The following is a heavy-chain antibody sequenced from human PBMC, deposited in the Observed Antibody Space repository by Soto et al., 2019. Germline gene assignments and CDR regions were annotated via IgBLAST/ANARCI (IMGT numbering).Heavy chain of an antibody. Sequence: QVQLVQSGAEVKKPGSSVKVSCKASGGTFSSYAISWVRQAPGQGLEWMGGIIPISDTTNYAQKFQGRVTITADESRSTAYMELSSLRSEDTAVYYCARSQGSSTSLEIYYYYYYGMDVWGQGTMVTVSS. CDR1: GGTFSSYA. CDR3: ARSQGSSTSLEIYYYYYYGMDV. V-gene: IGHV1-69*01. J-gene: IGHJ6*02. D-gene: IGHD2-2*01. CDR2: IIPISDTT.